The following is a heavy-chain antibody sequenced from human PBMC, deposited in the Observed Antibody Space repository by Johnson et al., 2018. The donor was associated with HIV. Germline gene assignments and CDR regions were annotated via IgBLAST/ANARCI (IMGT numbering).Heavy chain of an antibody. Sequence: VQLVESGGGLVQPGGSLRLSCVASGFIFNNYAMHWVRQAPGRTLEYVSAISSNGGGTYYASFAKGRFTISRDNSKNTLYLQMSSLRAEDTAVYYCARGGIIHDAFDIWGQGTMVTVSS. V-gene: IGHV3-64*01. CDR2: ISSNGGGT. CDR1: GFIFNNYA. CDR3: ARGGIIHDAFDI. J-gene: IGHJ3*02. D-gene: IGHD1-1*01.